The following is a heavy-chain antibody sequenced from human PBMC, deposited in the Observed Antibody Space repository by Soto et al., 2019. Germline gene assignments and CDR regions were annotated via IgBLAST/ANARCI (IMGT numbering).Heavy chain of an antibody. V-gene: IGHV3-9*01. CDR3: AKDIPSRYSGYDYGLYDY. CDR1: GFTFDDYA. Sequence: EVQLVESGGGLVQPGRSLRLSCAASGFTFDDYAMHWVRQAPGKGLEWVSGISWNSGSIGYADSVKGRFTISRDNAKNSLYLQMNSLRAEDTALYYCAKDIPSRYSGYDYGLYDYWGQGTLVTVSS. D-gene: IGHD5-12*01. J-gene: IGHJ4*02. CDR2: ISWNSGSI.